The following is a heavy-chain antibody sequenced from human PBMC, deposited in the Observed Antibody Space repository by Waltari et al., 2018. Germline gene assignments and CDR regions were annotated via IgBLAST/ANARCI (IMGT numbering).Heavy chain of an antibody. CDR3: ARGTREYSSHGGFDP. V-gene: IGHV1-69*13. CDR2: IIPIFGTA. J-gene: IGHJ5*02. D-gene: IGHD6-6*01. CDR1: GGTFRSYA. Sequence: QVQLVQSGAEVKKPGSSVTVSCKASGGTFRSYAISWVRQAPGQGLEWMGRIIPIFGTANYAQKFQGRVTITADKSTSTAYMELSSLRSEDTAVYYCARGTREYSSHGGFDPWGQGTLVTVSS.